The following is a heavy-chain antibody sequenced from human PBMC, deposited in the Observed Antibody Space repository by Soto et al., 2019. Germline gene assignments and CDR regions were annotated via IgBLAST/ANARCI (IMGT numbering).Heavy chain of an antibody. CDR1: GYTFTGYY. J-gene: IGHJ4*02. CDR2: INPNSGGT. D-gene: IGHD3-16*01. CDR3: APPWGAPDPLDC. Sequence: ASVKVSCKASGYTFTGYYMHWVRQAPGQGLEWMGWINPNSGGTNYAQKFQGRVTMTRDTSISTAYMELSRLRSDDTAVYYCAPPWGAPDPLDCRRQRHLVVVAS. V-gene: IGHV1-2*02.